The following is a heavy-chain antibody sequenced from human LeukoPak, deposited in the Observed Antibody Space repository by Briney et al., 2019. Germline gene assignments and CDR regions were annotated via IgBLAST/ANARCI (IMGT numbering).Heavy chain of an antibody. D-gene: IGHD2-15*01. CDR1: GFTFSSYA. CDR3: AKDHRCSGGSCYSGAYDY. J-gene: IGHJ4*02. Sequence: QSGGSLRLSCAASGFTFSSYAMSWVRQAPGKGLEWVSAISGSGGSTYYADSVKGRFTISRDNSKNTLYLQMNSLRAEDTAVYYCAKDHRCSGGSCYSGAYDYWGQGTQVTVSS. CDR2: ISGSGGST. V-gene: IGHV3-23*01.